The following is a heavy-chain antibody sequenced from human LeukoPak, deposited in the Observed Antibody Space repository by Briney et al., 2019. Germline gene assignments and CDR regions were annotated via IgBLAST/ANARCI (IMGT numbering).Heavy chain of an antibody. CDR2: ISGSGDTT. V-gene: IGHV3-23*01. D-gene: IGHD6-13*01. Sequence: PGGSLRLSCAASGFTFSSYAMSWVRQAPGKGLEWVSTISGSGDTTYYADSVKGRFTISRDSSKNTLYLQMNSLGADDTAVYYCAKGRGYSTSWYLDYWGQGTLVTVSS. J-gene: IGHJ4*02. CDR3: AKGRGYSTSWYLDY. CDR1: GFTFSSYA.